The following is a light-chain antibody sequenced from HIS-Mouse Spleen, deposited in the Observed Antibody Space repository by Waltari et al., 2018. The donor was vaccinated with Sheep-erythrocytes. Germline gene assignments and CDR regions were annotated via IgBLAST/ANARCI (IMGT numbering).Light chain of an antibody. CDR1: RPNIGAGYD. Sequence: QSVLTQPPSVSGAPGQRVTIPCPWSRPNIGAGYDVPWYQQLPGTAPKLLIYGNSNRPSGVPDRFSGSKSGTSASLAITGLQAEDEADYYCQSYDSSLSGWVFGGGTKLTVL. V-gene: IGLV1-40*01. J-gene: IGLJ3*02. CDR3: QSYDSSLSGWV. CDR2: GNS.